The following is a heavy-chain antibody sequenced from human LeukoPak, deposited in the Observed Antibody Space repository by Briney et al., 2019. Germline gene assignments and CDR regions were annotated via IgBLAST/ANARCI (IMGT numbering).Heavy chain of an antibody. CDR2: INHSGST. J-gene: IGHJ4*02. CDR3: ASRSDGGYSYGYLDY. D-gene: IGHD5-18*01. V-gene: IGHV4-34*01. Sequence: PSETLSLTCAVYGWSFSGYYWSWIRQPPGKGLEWIGEINHSGSTNYNPSLKSRVTISVDTSKNQFSLKLSSVTAADTAVYYCASRSDGGYSYGYLDYWGQGTLVTVSS. CDR1: GWSFSGYY.